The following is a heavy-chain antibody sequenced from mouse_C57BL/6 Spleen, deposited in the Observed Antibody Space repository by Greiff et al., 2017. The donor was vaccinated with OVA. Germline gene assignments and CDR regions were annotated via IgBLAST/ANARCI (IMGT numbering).Heavy chain of an antibody. CDR3: ARSGWAGMDY. V-gene: IGHV1-63*01. Sequence: QVQLKQSGAELVRPGTSVKMSCKASGYTFTNYWIGWAKQRPGHGLEWIGDIYPGGGYTNYNEKFKGKATLTADKSSSTAYMQFSSLTSEDSAIYYCARSGWAGMDYWGQGTSVTVSS. CDR2: IYPGGGYT. D-gene: IGHD3-3*01. J-gene: IGHJ4*01. CDR1: GYTFTNYW.